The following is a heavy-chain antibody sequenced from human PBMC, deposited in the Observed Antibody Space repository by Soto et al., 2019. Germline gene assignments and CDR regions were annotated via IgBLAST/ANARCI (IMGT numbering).Heavy chain of an antibody. J-gene: IGHJ6*02. CDR3: ARDQLILPAHDFFYGSDV. CDR1: GFTFSMYS. V-gene: IGHV3-7*03. Sequence: DVQLVESGGAVVQPGESLGLPCEVSGFTFSMYSMTWVRQAPGKGLEWVAKIPQEGGDGHYADSVKGRFTISRDNAKNSVFLQMNNLRAADTAVYYCARDQLILPAHDFFYGSDVWGQGATVTVS. D-gene: IGHD2-21*02. CDR2: IPQEGGDG.